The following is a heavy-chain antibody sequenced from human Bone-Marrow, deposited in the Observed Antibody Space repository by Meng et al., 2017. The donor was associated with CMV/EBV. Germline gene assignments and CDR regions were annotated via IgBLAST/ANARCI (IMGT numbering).Heavy chain of an antibody. J-gene: IGHJ4*02. D-gene: IGHD2-2*02. CDR2: IYHSGST. Sequence: SETLSLTCTVSGYSISSGYYWGWIRQPPGKGLEWIGSIYHSGSTYYNPSLKSRVTISVDTSKKQFSLKLSSVTAADTAVYYCARSRYCSSTSCYKARVYFDYWGQGTLVTVSS. V-gene: IGHV4-38-2*02. CDR1: GYSISSGYY. CDR3: ARSRYCSSTSCYKARVYFDY.